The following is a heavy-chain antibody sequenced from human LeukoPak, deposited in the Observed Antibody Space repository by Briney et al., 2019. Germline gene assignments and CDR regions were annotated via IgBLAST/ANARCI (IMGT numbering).Heavy chain of an antibody. CDR3: ARDLDWVFDL. V-gene: IGHV1-18*01. CDR2: ISTYNGDT. D-gene: IGHD3-9*01. Sequence: ASVKVSCKASGYTFTRWNFSWVRLAPGQGLEWMGWISTYNGDTKYAQKFQGRVTMTTDTSTSTTYMELRSLTSDDTAVYYCARDLDWVFDLWGRGTLVTVSS. CDR1: GYTFTRWN. J-gene: IGHJ2*01.